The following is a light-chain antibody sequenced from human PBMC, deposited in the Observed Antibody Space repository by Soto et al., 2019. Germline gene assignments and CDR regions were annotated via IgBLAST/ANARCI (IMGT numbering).Light chain of an antibody. CDR3: QQYNNWPIT. V-gene: IGKV3D-15*01. CDR1: QSVSNN. CDR2: GAS. J-gene: IGKJ5*01. Sequence: EIVLPESPGTLSLYTGERATLSCRASQSVSNNYLAWYQQKPGQAPRLLIYGASNRATGIPDRFSGSGSGTEFTLTISSLQSEDFAVYYCQQYNNWPITFGQGTRLEIK.